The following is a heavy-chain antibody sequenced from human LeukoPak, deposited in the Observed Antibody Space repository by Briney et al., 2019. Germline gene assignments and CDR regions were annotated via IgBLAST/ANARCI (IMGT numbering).Heavy chain of an antibody. CDR2: ISSSRSTI. Sequence: PGGSLRLSCTASGFTFSSYSMNWVRQAPGKGLEWVSYISSSRSTIYYADSVKGRFTISRDNAKNTLYLQMNSLRAEDTAVYYCAKDHIVVVTAIGSDYWGQGTLVTVSS. CDR1: GFTFSSYS. CDR3: AKDHIVVVTAIGSDY. D-gene: IGHD2-21*02. V-gene: IGHV3-48*01. J-gene: IGHJ4*02.